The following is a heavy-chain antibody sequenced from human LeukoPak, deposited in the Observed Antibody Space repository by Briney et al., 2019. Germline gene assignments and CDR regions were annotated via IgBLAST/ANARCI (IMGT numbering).Heavy chain of an antibody. CDR1: GFTFSSYG. CDR3: AKDYDFWSGYRFDY. Sequence: PGGSLRPSCAASGFTFSSYGLHWVRQAPGKGLERVAVISYHGSNKYYVDSVKGRFTISRDNSKNTLYLQMNSLRPEDTAIYYCAKDYDFWSGYRFDYWGQGTLVTVSS. CDR2: ISYHGSNK. D-gene: IGHD3-3*01. V-gene: IGHV3-30*18. J-gene: IGHJ4*02.